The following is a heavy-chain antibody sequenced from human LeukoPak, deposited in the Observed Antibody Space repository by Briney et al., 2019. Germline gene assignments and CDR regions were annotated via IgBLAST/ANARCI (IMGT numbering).Heavy chain of an antibody. CDR1: GFTFSQNG. D-gene: IGHD2-8*01. J-gene: IGHJ4*02. CDR3: ASVLMVYANSFDY. V-gene: IGHV3-30*19. CDR2: IEYDGSDK. Sequence: PGGSLRLSCAASGFTFSQNGMHWVRQAPGKGLEWMAFIEYDGSDKYYADSVKGRFTISRDNSKNTLYLQMNSLRAEDTAVYYCASVLMVYANSFDYWGQGTLVTVSS.